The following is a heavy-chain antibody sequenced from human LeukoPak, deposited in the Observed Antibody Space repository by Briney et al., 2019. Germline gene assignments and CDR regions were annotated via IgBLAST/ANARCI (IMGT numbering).Heavy chain of an antibody. CDR3: ARGLIGYDSSGYPHY. V-gene: IGHV3-30*03. Sequence: LSLTCAVYGGSFSGYYWSWIRQPPGKGLEWVAVISYDGSNKYYADSVKGRFTISRDNSKNTLYLQMNSLRAEDTAVYYCARGLIGYDSSGYPHYWGQGTLVTVSS. J-gene: IGHJ4*02. CDR2: ISYDGSNK. D-gene: IGHD3-22*01. CDR1: GGSFSGYY.